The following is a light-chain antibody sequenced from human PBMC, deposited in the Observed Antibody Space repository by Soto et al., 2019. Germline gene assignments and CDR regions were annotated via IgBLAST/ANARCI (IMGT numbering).Light chain of an antibody. CDR2: GAS. CDR3: QQYNNWLTWT. Sequence: EIVMTQSPATLSVPPGERATLSCRASQSVNSNLAWYQQKPGQGPRLLIYGASTRATGIPARFSGSGSGTEFTLTISSLQSEDFAVYYCQQYNNWLTWTFGQGTKLEVK. V-gene: IGKV3-15*01. CDR1: QSVNSN. J-gene: IGKJ1*01.